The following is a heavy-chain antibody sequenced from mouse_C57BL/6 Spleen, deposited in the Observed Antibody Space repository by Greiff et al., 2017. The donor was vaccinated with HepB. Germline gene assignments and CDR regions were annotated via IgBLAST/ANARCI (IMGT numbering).Heavy chain of an antibody. CDR2: INPNNGGT. CDR1: GYTFTDYY. CDR3: ARLGFYYYPVRAMDY. V-gene: IGHV1-26*01. D-gene: IGHD1-1*01. Sequence: EVQLQQSGPELVKPGASVKISCKASGYTFTDYYMNWVKQSHGKSLEWIGDINPNNGGTSYNQKFKGKATLTVDKSSSTAYMELRSLTSEDSAVYYCARLGFYYYPVRAMDYWGQGTSVNVSS. J-gene: IGHJ4*01.